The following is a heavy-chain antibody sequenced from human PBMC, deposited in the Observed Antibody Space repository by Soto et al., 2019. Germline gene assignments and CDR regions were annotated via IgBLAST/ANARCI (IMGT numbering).Heavy chain of an antibody. CDR2: IIPIFGTA. D-gene: IGHD4-17*01. V-gene: IGHV1-69*12. J-gene: IGHJ6*02. CDR3: ARGISGEVGNYYYGMDV. CDR1: GGTFSSYA. Sequence: QVQLVQSGAEVKKPGSSVKVSCKASGGTFSSYAISWVRQAPGQGLEWMGGIIPIFGTANYAQKFQGRVTITAXXSXSXXYMELSSLRSEDTAVYYCARGISGEVGNYYYGMDVWGQGTTVTVSS.